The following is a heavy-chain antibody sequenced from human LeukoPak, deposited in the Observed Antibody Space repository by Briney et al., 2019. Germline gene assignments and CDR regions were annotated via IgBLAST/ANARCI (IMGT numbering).Heavy chain of an antibody. J-gene: IGHJ4*02. D-gene: IGHD1-26*01. CDR1: GFTFNSYP. V-gene: IGHV3-23*01. Sequence: GGSLRLSCAASGFTFNSYPMRWVRQAPGKGLEWVSSITDSGDGTNYADSVKGRFTISRDNSRNTLLLQMNSLRVEDTAVYYCARGCGRPSRCFADWGQGTLVSVSS. CDR2: ITDSGDGT. CDR3: ARGCGRPSRCFAD.